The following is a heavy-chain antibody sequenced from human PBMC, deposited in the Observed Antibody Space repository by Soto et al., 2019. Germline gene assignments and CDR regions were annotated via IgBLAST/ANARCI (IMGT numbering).Heavy chain of an antibody. CDR2: IIPILGIA. CDR1: GGTFSSYT. Sequence: SVKVSCKSSGGTFSSYTISWVRQAPGQGLEWMGRIIPILGIANYAQKFQGRVTITADKSTSTAYMELSSLRSEDTAVYYCARTGKGSGYSGYDTVYYFDYCGQGTLVTVSS. J-gene: IGHJ4*02. V-gene: IGHV1-69*02. CDR3: ARTGKGSGYSGYDTVYYFDY. D-gene: IGHD5-12*01.